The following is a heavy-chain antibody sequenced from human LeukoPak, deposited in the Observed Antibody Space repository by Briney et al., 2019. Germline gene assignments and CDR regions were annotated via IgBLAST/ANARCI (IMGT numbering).Heavy chain of an antibody. CDR3: ARHRRAYYYYMDV. J-gene: IGHJ6*03. V-gene: IGHV4-34*01. D-gene: IGHD3-10*01. Sequence: SETLSLTCAVYGGSFSAYYWTWIRQPPGKGLEWIGEINHSGSINYNPSLKSRVTISVDTSKNQFSLKLSSVTAADTAVYYCARHRRAYYYYMDVWGKGTTVTISS. CDR2: INHSGSI. CDR1: GGSFSAYY.